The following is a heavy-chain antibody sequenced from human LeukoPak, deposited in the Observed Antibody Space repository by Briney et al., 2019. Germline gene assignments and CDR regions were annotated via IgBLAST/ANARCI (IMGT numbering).Heavy chain of an antibody. CDR1: GFGFTTYW. V-gene: IGHV3-7*02. J-gene: IGHJ4*02. Sequence: GGSLRLSCAASGFGFTTYWMNWVRQGPGGRLEWVANISPDGSGEYYRDSVRGRFSISRDNAKESLYLQMNNVRADDSGIYYCSGRDSSRNPWAYWGQGTQVSVS. CDR2: ISPDGSGE. CDR3: SGRDSSRNPWAY. D-gene: IGHD2-2*01.